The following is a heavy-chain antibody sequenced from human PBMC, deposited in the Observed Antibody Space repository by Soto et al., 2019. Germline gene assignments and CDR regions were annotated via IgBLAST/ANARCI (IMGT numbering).Heavy chain of an antibody. CDR1: GGSISSGGYY. V-gene: IGHV4-31*03. J-gene: IGHJ5*02. CDR2: IYYSGST. CDR3: ARDELNNWFDP. D-gene: IGHD1-26*01. Sequence: QVQLQESGPGLVKPSQTLSLTCTVSGGSISSGGYYWSWIRQHPGKGLEWIGYIYYSGSTYYNPSLERRVTISVDTSKNQFSLKLSSVTAADTAVYYCARDELNNWFDPWGQGTLVTVSS.